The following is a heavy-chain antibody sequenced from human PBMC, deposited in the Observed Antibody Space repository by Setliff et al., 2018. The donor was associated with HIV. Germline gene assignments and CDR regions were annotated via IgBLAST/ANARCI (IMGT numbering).Heavy chain of an antibody. J-gene: IGHJ6*03. Sequence: GESLKISCKGSGYSFTRHWIGWVRQMPGKGLEWMGIIYPADSDTKYSPSFQGQVTISAVKYINTAYLQWSSLKASDTAIYYCARHADYDSDYYYYYMDVWGKGTPVTVSS. D-gene: IGHD3-22*01. CDR2: IYPADSDT. V-gene: IGHV5-51*01. CDR1: GYSFTRHW. CDR3: ARHADYDSDYYYYYMDV.